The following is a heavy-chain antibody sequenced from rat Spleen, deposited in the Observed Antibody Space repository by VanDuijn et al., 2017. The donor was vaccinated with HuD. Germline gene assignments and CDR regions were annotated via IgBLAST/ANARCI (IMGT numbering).Heavy chain of an antibody. Sequence: QVQLKESGPGLVQPSQTLSLTCTVSGFSLSNYGVLWVRQPPGKGLEWMGLIWGNGNTNYNSALKSRLSIARDPSKSQVFLKMNSLQTEDTAIYFCTSPFRWFAYWGQGTLVTVSS. CDR3: TSPFRWFAY. J-gene: IGHJ3*01. CDR2: IWGNGNT. CDR1: GFSLSNYG. V-gene: IGHV2-13*01.